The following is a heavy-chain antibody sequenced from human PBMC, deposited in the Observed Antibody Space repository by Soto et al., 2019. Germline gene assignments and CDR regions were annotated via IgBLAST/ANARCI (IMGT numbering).Heavy chain of an antibody. CDR2: ISAYNGNT. Sequence: QVQLVQSGAEVKKPGASVKVSCKASGYTFTSYGISWVRQAPGQGLEWMGWISAYNGNTNYAQKLQGRVTMTTDTSTSTAYMELRSLRSDDTAVYYCATLPLAELRYFDWTNHAFDIWGQGTMVTVSS. CDR1: GYTFTSYG. J-gene: IGHJ3*02. V-gene: IGHV1-18*01. CDR3: ATLPLAELRYFDWTNHAFDI. D-gene: IGHD3-9*01.